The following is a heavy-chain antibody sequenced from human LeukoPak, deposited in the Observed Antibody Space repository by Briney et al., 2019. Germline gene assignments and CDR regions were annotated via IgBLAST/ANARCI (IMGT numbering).Heavy chain of an antibody. Sequence: ASVKVSCKASGYTFTTYYMHWVRQSPGQGLEWMGIINPSGGSTSYAQKFQGRVTMTRDTSTSTVYMELSSLRSEDTAVYYCAKEQYSYGRALDYWGQGTLVTVSS. CDR3: AKEQYSYGRALDY. CDR1: GYTFTTYY. D-gene: IGHD5-18*01. V-gene: IGHV1-46*01. CDR2: INPSGGST. J-gene: IGHJ4*02.